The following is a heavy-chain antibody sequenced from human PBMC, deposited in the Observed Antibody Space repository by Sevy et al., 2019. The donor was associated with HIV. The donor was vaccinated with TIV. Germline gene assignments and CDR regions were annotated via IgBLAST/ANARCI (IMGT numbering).Heavy chain of an antibody. Sequence: GGSLRLSCAASGISFSNYWMSWVRQAPGKGLEWVANINQDGSKKKFVGSVKGRFTISRDNAKNSVYLQMNSLTAEDTAVYYCARDRWAKYPEDGFDIWGQGTMVTVSS. CDR1: GISFSNYW. V-gene: IGHV3-7*01. J-gene: IGHJ3*02. CDR2: INQDGSKK. CDR3: ARDRWAKYPEDGFDI.